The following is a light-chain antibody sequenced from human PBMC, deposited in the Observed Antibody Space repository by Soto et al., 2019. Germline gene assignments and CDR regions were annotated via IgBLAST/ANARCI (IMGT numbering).Light chain of an antibody. CDR1: SSDVGGYAY. V-gene: IGLV2-14*01. CDR2: EVS. Sequence: QSALTQPASVSGSPGQSITISCTGTSSDVGGYAYVSWYQQYPGKAPKLVISEVSNRPSGVSNRFSGSKSGNTASLTISGLQSEDEADYYCSSYTSSNTLVFGGGTKLTVL. J-gene: IGLJ3*02. CDR3: SSYTSSNTLV.